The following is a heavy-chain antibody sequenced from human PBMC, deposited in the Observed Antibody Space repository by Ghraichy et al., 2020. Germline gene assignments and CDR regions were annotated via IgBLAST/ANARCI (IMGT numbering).Heavy chain of an antibody. Sequence: LSLTCAASGFTFSSYGMHWVRQAPGKGLEWVAVIWYDGSNKYYTDSVKGRFTISRDNSKNTLYLQMNSLRAEDTAVYYCARAISYGETFGMDVWGQGTTVTVSS. CDR2: IWYDGSNK. V-gene: IGHV3-33*01. CDR1: GFTFSSYG. D-gene: IGHD4-17*01. CDR3: ARAISYGETFGMDV. J-gene: IGHJ6*02.